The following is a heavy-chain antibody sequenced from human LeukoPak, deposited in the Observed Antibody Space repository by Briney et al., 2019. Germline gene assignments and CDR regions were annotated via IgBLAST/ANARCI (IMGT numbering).Heavy chain of an antibody. CDR1: GYSISSGYY. J-gene: IGHJ4*02. Sequence: SETLSLTCAVSGYSISSGYYWGWIRQPPGKGPEWIGSIYHSGSTYYNPSLKSRVTISVDTSKNQFSLKLSPVTAADTAVYYCARHGEYSYGPDYWGQGTLVTVSS. CDR2: IYHSGST. V-gene: IGHV4-38-2*01. CDR3: ARHGEYSYGPDY. D-gene: IGHD5-18*01.